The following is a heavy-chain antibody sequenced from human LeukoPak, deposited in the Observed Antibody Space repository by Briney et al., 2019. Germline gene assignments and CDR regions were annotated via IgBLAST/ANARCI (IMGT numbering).Heavy chain of an antibody. V-gene: IGHV3-7*01. J-gene: IGHJ3*02. D-gene: IGHD3-10*02. CDR2: IKKDGSEK. Sequence: GGSLRLSCAASGFTFSDFWMSWVRQAPGKGLEWVANIKKDGSEKYYVDSVEGRFTISRDNAKNSVYLQMRSLRAEDTAVYYCASILWLYYYGRGGSFDIGSQGTMVTVSS. CDR1: GFTFSDFW. CDR3: ASILWLYYYGRGGSFDI.